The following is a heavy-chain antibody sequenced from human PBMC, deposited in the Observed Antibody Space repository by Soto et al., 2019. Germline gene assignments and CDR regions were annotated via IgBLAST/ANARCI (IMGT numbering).Heavy chain of an antibody. J-gene: IGHJ4*02. CDR3: AKARRAPYGGHSDY. CDR1: GFTFSSYA. Sequence: EVQLLESGGGLVQPGGSLRLSCAASGFTFSSYAMSWVRQAPGKGLEWVSAIRGSGGSTYYADSVKGRFTISRDNSKNTLYLQMNSLRAVDTAVYYSAKARRAPYGGHSDYCGQGTLVTVSS. CDR2: IRGSGGST. V-gene: IGHV3-23*01. D-gene: IGHD5-12*01.